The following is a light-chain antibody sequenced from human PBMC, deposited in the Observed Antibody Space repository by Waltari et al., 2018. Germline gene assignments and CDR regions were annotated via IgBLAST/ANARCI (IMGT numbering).Light chain of an antibody. CDR2: RAS. V-gene: IGKV3-15*01. CDR1: QSVTTN. Sequence: ETLMTQSPATLSVSPGERVNLSCRASQSVTTNLAWYQQNPGQAPRLLIYRASTRATGVPARFSGSGSGTEFTLTINALQSEDFAVYYCHQYNNWPPNTFGQGTLLEIK. J-gene: IGKJ2*01. CDR3: HQYNNWPPNT.